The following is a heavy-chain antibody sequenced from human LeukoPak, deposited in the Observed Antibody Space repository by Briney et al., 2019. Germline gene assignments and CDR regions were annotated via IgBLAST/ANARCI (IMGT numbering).Heavy chain of an antibody. Sequence: GSLRLSCAASGFTFSSYSMNWVRQAPGKGLEWVSYISSSSSTIYYADSVKGRFTISRDNAKNSLYLQMNSLRAEDTAVYYCARGSGYDFDYWGQGTLVTVSS. CDR3: ARGSGYDFDY. D-gene: IGHD3-22*01. CDR2: ISSSSSTI. J-gene: IGHJ4*02. CDR1: GFTFSSYS. V-gene: IGHV3-48*04.